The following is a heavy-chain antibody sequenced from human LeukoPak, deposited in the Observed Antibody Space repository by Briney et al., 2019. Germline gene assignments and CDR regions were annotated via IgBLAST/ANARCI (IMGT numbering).Heavy chain of an antibody. Sequence: SDILSLTCTVSGDSISSVGTYWTWVRQHPGKGLEWIRNTYYSGSTYYNPSLKSRVTISVDTSKNQFSLKLSSVTAADTAVYYCARSKGGYCSSTSCARFDYWGQGTLVTVSS. CDR3: ARSKGGYCSSTSCARFDY. CDR1: GDSISSVGTY. V-gene: IGHV4-31*03. CDR2: TYYSGST. J-gene: IGHJ4*02. D-gene: IGHD2-2*01.